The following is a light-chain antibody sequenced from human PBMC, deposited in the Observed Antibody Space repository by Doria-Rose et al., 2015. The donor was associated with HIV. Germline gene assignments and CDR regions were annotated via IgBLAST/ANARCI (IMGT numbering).Light chain of an antibody. CDR2: DAS. Sequence: DIRMTQSPSSPSASVGDRVTITCQASQDISNHLNWYQQKPGEAPRLLIYDASNLHTGVPSRFSGSGSGTDFTFTIDSLQPEYFATYYCQQYAHFPITFGQGTRLEIK. J-gene: IGKJ5*01. V-gene: IGKV1-33*01. CDR1: QDISNH. CDR3: QQYAHFPIT.